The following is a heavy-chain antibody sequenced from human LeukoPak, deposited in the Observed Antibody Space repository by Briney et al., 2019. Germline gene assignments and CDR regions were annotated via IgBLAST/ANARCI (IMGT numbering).Heavy chain of an antibody. J-gene: IGHJ5*02. CDR3: ARDDGSSDGWFDP. CDR1: GGTFSSYA. D-gene: IGHD3-22*01. CDR2: INPIFGTA. Sequence: SVKVSCKASGGTFSSYAISWVRQAPGQGLEWMGGINPIFGTANYAQKFQGRVTITTDESTSTAYMELSSLRSEDTAVYYCARDDGSSDGWFDPWGQGTLVTVSS. V-gene: IGHV1-69*05.